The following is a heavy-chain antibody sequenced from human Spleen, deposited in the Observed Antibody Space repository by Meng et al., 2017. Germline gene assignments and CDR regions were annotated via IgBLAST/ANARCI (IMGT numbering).Heavy chain of an antibody. CDR3: ARHVSGSPVDY. V-gene: IGHV5-51*01. D-gene: IGHD1-26*01. CDR1: GYSFTSYW. Sequence: GGSLRLSCKGSGYSFTSYWIGWVRQMPGKGLEWMGIIYPGDSDTRYSPSFQGQVTISADKSISTAYPQWSSLKASDTAMYYCARHVSGSPVDYWGQGTLVTVSS. CDR2: IYPGDSDT. J-gene: IGHJ4*02.